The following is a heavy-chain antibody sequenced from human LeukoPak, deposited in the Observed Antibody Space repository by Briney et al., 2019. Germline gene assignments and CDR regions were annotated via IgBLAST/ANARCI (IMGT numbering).Heavy chain of an antibody. V-gene: IGHV3-21*01. D-gene: IGHD3-22*01. J-gene: IGHJ4*02. CDR3: AKSPYDTSGYYDY. CDR1: GFTFSSYS. CDR2: ISSSSSYI. Sequence: GGSLRLSCAASGFTFSSYSMNWVRQAPGKGLEWVSSISSSSSYIYYADSVKGRFTISRDNSKNTLYLQMNSLGAEDTAVYFCAKSPYDTSGYYDYWGQGTLVTVSS.